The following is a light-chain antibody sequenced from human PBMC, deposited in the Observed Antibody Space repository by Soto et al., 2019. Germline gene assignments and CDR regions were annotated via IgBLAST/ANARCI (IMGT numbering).Light chain of an antibody. CDR1: SSDVGGYNC. CDR3: CSYAGRPYV. Sequence: QSALTQPRSVSGSPGQSVTISCTGTSSDVGGYNCVSWYQQHPGKAPKLIIYDVSKRPSGVPDRFSASKSGNTASLTISGLQTEDEADYYCCSYAGRPYVFGAGTKLTVL. J-gene: IGLJ1*01. V-gene: IGLV2-11*01. CDR2: DVS.